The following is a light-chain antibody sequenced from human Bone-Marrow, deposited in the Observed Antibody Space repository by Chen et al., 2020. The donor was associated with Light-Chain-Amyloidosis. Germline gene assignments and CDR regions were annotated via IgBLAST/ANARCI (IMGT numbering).Light chain of an antibody. CDR3: MQALHTPYT. J-gene: IGKJ2*01. Sequence: DIVMTQSPLSLPVTPGEPASISCRSSQSLLHSNGYNYLDWYLQKPGQSPQLLIYLGSNRASGVPDRFSDSGSGTDFTLRISRVEAEDVGVYYCMQALHTPYTFGQGTKLEIK. CDR2: LGS. CDR1: QSLLHSNGYNY. V-gene: IGKV2-28*01.